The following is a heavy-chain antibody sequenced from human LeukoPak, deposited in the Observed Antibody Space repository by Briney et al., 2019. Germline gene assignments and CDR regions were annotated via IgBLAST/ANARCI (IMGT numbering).Heavy chain of an antibody. D-gene: IGHD6-13*01. V-gene: IGHV4-39*01. CDR2: MSYSGST. Sequence: SETLSLTCTISGGSISGCSHYWGWIRQPPGKGLEWVGSMSYSGSTYYNPSLKSRVTISVDTSKNQFSLKLSSVTAADTAVYYCARRSSSQPPNYWGQGTLVTVSS. CDR1: GGSISGCSHY. J-gene: IGHJ4*02. CDR3: ARRSSSQPPNY.